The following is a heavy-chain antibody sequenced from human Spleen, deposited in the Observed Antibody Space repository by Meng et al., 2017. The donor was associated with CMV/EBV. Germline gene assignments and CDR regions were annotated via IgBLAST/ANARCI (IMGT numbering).Heavy chain of an antibody. CDR3: AREATRYYGDRRWFDS. J-gene: IGHJ5*01. V-gene: IGHV1-46*01. CDR2: INPSGGST. D-gene: IGHD4-17*01. Sequence: ASVKVSCKASGYTFTSYYIHWVRQAPGQGLEWMGIINPSGGSTSYAQNFQGRVTMTRDTSTSTVYMELSSLRSEDTAVYYCAREATRYYGDRRWFDSWGQGTLVTVSS. CDR1: GYTFTSYY.